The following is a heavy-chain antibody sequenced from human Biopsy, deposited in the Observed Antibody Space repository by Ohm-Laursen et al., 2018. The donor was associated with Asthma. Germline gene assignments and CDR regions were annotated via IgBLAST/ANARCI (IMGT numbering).Heavy chain of an antibody. CDR2: VNTGNGDT. D-gene: IGHD3-9*01. Sequence: AATVKISCNTSGYNFISLAIHWVRQAPGQRLEWMGWVNTGNGDTKYSQKFQGRVTITRDTSASTAYMELRSLRSEDTATYYCARTYYDFLTGQVKDVFGVWGQGTMVTVSS. V-gene: IGHV1-3*04. CDR1: GYNFISLA. CDR3: ARTYYDFLTGQVKDVFGV. J-gene: IGHJ3*01.